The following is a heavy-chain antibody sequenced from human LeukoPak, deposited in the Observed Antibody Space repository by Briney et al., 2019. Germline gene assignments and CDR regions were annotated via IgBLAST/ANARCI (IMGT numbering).Heavy chain of an antibody. D-gene: IGHD4-23*01. CDR2: FDPEDGET. J-gene: IGHJ6*02. CDR3: ATGLPDYGGNSYYYYGMDV. CDR1: GYTLTELS. Sequence: ASVKVSCKVSGYTLTELSMHWVRQARGKGLEWMGCFDPEDGETIYAQKFQGRVTMTEDTSTDTAYMELSSLRSEDTAVYYCATGLPDYGGNSYYYYGMDVWGQGTTVTVSS. V-gene: IGHV1-24*01.